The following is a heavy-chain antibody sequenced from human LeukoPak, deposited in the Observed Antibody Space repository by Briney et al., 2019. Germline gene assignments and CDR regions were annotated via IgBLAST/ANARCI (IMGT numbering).Heavy chain of an antibody. D-gene: IGHD6-13*01. CDR2: INPNSGGT. J-gene: IGHJ5*02. Sequence: GSVKVSCKASGYTFIGYYIHWVRQAPGQGLEWMGWINPNSGGTNYAQKFQGRVTMTRDTSISTAYMELSRLRSDDTAVYYCARFIAAAGSHWFDPWGQGTLVTVSS. CDR3: ARFIAAAGSHWFDP. V-gene: IGHV1-2*02. CDR1: GYTFIGYY.